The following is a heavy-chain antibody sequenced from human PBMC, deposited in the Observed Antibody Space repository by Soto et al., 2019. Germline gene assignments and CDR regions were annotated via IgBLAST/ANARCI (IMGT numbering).Heavy chain of an antibody. Sequence: GGPLRLSCAASGFAFSTYAMTWVRQAPGKGLEWVSVISGSGGSSYYAASVKGRFTISRDNARNTLSLQMNSLRADDTAVYYCARLSGDHSAFFSYGMDAWGQGPRSPSP. CDR2: ISGSGGSS. J-gene: IGHJ6*02. CDR3: ARLSGDHSAFFSYGMDA. V-gene: IGHV3-23*01. D-gene: IGHD2-21*01. CDR1: GFAFSTYA.